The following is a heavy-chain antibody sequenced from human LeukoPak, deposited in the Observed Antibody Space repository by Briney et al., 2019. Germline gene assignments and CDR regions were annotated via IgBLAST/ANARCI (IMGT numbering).Heavy chain of an antibody. CDR1: GGSISSGSYY. J-gene: IGHJ3*01. CDR2: IYTSGST. CDR3: AREDDFWSGYFLN. Sequence: SQTLSLTCTVSGGSISSGSYYWSWIRQPAGKGLEWTGRIYTSGSTNYNPSLKSRVTISVDTSKNQFSLKLSSVTAADTAVYYCAREDDFWSGYFLNWGQGTMVTVSS. V-gene: IGHV4-61*02. D-gene: IGHD3-3*01.